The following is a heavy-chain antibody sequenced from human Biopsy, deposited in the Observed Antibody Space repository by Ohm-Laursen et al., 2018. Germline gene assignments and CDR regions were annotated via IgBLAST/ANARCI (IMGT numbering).Heavy chain of an antibody. Sequence: TLSLTCAVSGVSINTGGYYWTWIRQHPGTGLEWIGYIHYSGNTLYNPSLKSRLTISVDTSRNQFSLKLTSVTAADTALYYCTRAGGGKIYGLWGQGTLVNVFS. V-gene: IGHV4-31*11. CDR2: IHYSGNT. CDR1: GVSINTGGYY. CDR3: TRAGGGKIYGL. D-gene: IGHD3-16*01. J-gene: IGHJ4*02.